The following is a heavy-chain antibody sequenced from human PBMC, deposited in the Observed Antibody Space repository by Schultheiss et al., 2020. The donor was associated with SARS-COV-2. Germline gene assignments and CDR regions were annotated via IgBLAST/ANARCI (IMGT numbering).Heavy chain of an antibody. Sequence: SETLSLTCTVSGGSISSYYWSWIRQPPGKGLEWIGEINHSGSTNYNPSLKSRVTISVDTSKNQFSLKLSSVTAADTAVYYCARLFSGSGSSDYWGQGTLVTVSS. CDR3: ARLFSGSGSSDY. CDR2: INHSGST. J-gene: IGHJ4*02. CDR1: GGSISSYY. D-gene: IGHD3-10*01. V-gene: IGHV4-34*01.